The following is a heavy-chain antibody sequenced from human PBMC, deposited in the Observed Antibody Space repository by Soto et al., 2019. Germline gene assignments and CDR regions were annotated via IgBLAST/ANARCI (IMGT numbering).Heavy chain of an antibody. V-gene: IGHV4-59*08. J-gene: IGHJ6*02. CDR3: ARQRYGGKYYYGMDV. CDR2: IYYSGST. D-gene: IGHD5-18*01. CDR1: GGSISSYY. Sequence: SDTLSLTCTVSGGSISSYYWSWIRQPPGKGLEWIGYIYYSGSTNYNPSLKSRVTISVDTSKNQFSLKASDTAMYYCARQRYGGKYYYGMDVWGQGTTVTVSS.